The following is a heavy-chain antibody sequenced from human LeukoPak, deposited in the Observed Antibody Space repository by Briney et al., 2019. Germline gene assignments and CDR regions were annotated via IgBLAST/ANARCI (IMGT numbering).Heavy chain of an antibody. CDR2: IYHSGST. V-gene: IGHV4-4*02. D-gene: IGHD3-22*01. CDR3: ARDLYYDSSVGAFDI. Sequence: PSGTLSLTCAVSGGPISSSNWWSWVRQPPGKGLEWIGEIYHSGSTYYNPSLKSRVTISVDTSKNQFSLKLSSVTAADTAVYYCARDLYYDSSVGAFDIWGQGTMVTVSS. J-gene: IGHJ3*02. CDR1: GGPISSSNW.